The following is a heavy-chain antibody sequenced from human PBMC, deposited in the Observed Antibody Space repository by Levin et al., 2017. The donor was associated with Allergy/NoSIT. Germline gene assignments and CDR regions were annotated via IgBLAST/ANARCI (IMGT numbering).Heavy chain of an antibody. CDR1: GFTFSSYW. D-gene: IGHD3-22*01. Sequence: AGGSLRLSCAASGFTFSSYWMSWVRQAPGKGLEWVANIKQDGSEKYYVDSVKGRFTISRDNAKNSLYLQMNSLRAEDTAVYYCARDHSSGYYPTTLGYWGQGTLVTVSS. CDR3: ARDHSSGYYPTTLGY. V-gene: IGHV3-7*01. J-gene: IGHJ4*02. CDR2: IKQDGSEK.